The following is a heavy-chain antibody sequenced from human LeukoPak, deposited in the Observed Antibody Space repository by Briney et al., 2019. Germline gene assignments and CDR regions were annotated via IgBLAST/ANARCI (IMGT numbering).Heavy chain of an antibody. J-gene: IGHJ4*02. CDR3: ARDRRGGNFFDY. CDR2: IYYRGNT. D-gene: IGHD4-23*01. V-gene: IGHV4-31*03. CDR1: GGSVNSGDYY. Sequence: SQTLSLTCTVSGGSVNSGDYYWSWIRQQPAKGLEWIGYIYYRGNTYYNPSLESRVTMPVDTSKNQFSLKLSSVTAADTAVYYCARDRRGGNFFDYWGQGTLVSVSS.